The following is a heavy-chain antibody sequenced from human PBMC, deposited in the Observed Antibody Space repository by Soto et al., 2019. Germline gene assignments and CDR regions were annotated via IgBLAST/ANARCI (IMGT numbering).Heavy chain of an antibody. J-gene: IGHJ4*02. CDR3: ARVFSVSVAGTDY. D-gene: IGHD6-19*01. Sequence: PGGSLRLSCAASGFTFSSYAMHWVRQAPGKGLEWVAVISYDGSNKYYADSVKGRFTISRDNSKNTLYLQMNSLRAEDTAVYYCARVFSVSVAGTDYWGQGTLVTGSS. V-gene: IGHV3-30-3*01. CDR2: ISYDGSNK. CDR1: GFTFSSYA.